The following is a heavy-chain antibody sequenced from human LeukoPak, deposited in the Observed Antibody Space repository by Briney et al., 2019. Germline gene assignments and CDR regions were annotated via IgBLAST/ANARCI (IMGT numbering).Heavy chain of an antibody. J-gene: IGHJ4*02. V-gene: IGHV3-11*04. CDR1: GFTFSDYY. D-gene: IGHD6-19*01. CDR3: ARRRIAVAGTNFDY. Sequence: PGGSLRLSCAASGFTFSDYYMSWIRQAPGEGLEWVSYISSSGSTIYYADSVKGRFTISRDNAKNSLYLQMNSLRAEDTAVYYCARRRIAVAGTNFDYWGQGTLVTVSS. CDR2: ISSSGSTI.